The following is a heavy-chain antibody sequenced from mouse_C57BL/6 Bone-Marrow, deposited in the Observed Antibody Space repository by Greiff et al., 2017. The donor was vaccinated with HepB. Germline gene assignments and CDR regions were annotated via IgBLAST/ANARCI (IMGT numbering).Heavy chain of an antibody. CDR1: GFSLTSYG. V-gene: IGHV2-2*01. D-gene: IGHD4-1*01. CDR2: IWSGGST. CDR3: ARLTVFAY. Sequence: QVQLQQSGPGLVQPSQSLSITCTVSGFSLTSYGVHWVRQSPGKGLEWLGVIWSGGSTDYNAAFISRLSISKDNSKSQVFFKMNSLQADDTAIYYCARLTVFAYWGQGTLVTVSA. J-gene: IGHJ3*01.